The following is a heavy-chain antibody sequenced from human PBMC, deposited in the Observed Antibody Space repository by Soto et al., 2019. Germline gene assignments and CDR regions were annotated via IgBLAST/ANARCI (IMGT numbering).Heavy chain of an antibody. Sequence: QVQLQESGPGLVKPSQTLSLTCTVSGGSISSGGYYWSWIRQHPGKGLEWIGYIYYSGSTYYNPSLKRRVTISVDTSKNQFSLKLSSVTAADTAVYYCAREGVDPGVVRFDYWGQGTLVTVSS. D-gene: IGHD3-10*01. CDR3: AREGVDPGVVRFDY. V-gene: IGHV4-31*03. CDR2: IYYSGST. CDR1: GGSISSGGYY. J-gene: IGHJ4*02.